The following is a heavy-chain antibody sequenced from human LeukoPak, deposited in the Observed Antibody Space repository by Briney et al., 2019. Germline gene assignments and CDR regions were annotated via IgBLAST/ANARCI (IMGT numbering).Heavy chain of an antibody. CDR2: ISSSSSYI. Sequence: GGSLRLSCAASGFTFSSYSMNWVRQAPGKGLEWVSSISSSSSYIYYADSVKGRFTISRDNAKNSLYLQMNSLRAEDTAVYYCARDLWGQQLVVEDGYYFDYWGQGTLVTVSS. CDR1: GFTFSSYS. CDR3: ARDLWGQQLVVEDGYYFDY. J-gene: IGHJ4*02. D-gene: IGHD6-13*01. V-gene: IGHV3-21*01.